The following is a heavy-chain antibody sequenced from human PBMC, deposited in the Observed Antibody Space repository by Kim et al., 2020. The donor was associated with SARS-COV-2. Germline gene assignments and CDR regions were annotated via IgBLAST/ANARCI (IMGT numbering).Heavy chain of an antibody. J-gene: IGHJ4*02. CDR2: IYYSGST. D-gene: IGHD3-16*01. CDR3: ARVWGLRLGGAPRQNKGGPRFDY. CDR1: GGSISSSSYY. V-gene: IGHV4-39*07. Sequence: SETLSLTCTVSGGSISSSSYYWGWIRQPPGKGLEWIGSIYYSGSTYYNPSLKSRVTISVDTSKNQFSLKLSSVTAADTAVYYCARVWGLRLGGAPRQNKGGPRFDYWGQGTLVTVSS.